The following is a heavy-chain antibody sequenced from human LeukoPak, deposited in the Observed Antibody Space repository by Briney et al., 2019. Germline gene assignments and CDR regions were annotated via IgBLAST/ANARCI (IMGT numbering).Heavy chain of an antibody. D-gene: IGHD4-17*01. V-gene: IGHV4-59*01. CDR2: IYYSGST. CDR3: ARFNDYAEDAFDI. J-gene: IGHJ3*02. Sequence: SATLSLSCAVAGGFISSYYWWWSRPPPGKGGEGSGYIYYSGSTNYNPSLKRRVTISVDTSKHQFSLKLSSVTAADTAVYYCARFNDYAEDAFDIWGQGTMVTVSS. CDR1: GGFISSYY.